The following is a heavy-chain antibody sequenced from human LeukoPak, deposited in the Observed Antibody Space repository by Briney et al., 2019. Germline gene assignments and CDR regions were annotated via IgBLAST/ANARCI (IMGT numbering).Heavy chain of an antibody. Sequence: SETLSLTCTVSGGSISSYYWSWIRQPPGKGLEWIGYIYYSGSTNYNPSLKSRVTISVDTSKNQFSLKLSSVTAADTAVYYCARHDYSYGYAFDYWGQGILVTVSS. CDR1: GGSISSYY. J-gene: IGHJ4*02. CDR2: IYYSGST. V-gene: IGHV4-59*01. CDR3: ARHDYSYGYAFDY. D-gene: IGHD5-18*01.